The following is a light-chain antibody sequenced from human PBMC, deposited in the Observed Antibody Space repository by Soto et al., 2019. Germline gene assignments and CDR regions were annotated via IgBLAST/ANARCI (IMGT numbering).Light chain of an antibody. V-gene: IGLV6-57*04. J-gene: IGLJ3*02. CDR2: ENN. CDR3: QSYDSNNHAV. Sequence: NFMLFQPRSVSESPGKTVTISCTRSSGSVASNFMQWYQQRPGSAPTLLISENNQRRSGVPDRFSGSSDRSSNSASLTISGLKTEDEAEYYCQSYDSNNHAVFGGGTKVTVL. CDR1: SGSVASNF.